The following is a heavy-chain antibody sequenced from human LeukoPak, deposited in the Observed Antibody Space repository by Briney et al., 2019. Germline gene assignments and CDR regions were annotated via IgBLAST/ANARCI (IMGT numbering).Heavy chain of an antibody. D-gene: IGHD2-2*01. CDR2: ISAYNGNT. CDR1: DYTCTSYG. V-gene: IGHV1-18*04. Sequence: ASVKVSCKASDYTCTSYGISWVRQAPGQGLEWMGWISAYNGNTSYAQKLQGRVTMTTDTSTSTAYMELRSLRSDDTAVYYCARAGTYCSSTSCLLYWFDPWGQGTLVTVSS. J-gene: IGHJ5*02. CDR3: ARAGTYCSSTSCLLYWFDP.